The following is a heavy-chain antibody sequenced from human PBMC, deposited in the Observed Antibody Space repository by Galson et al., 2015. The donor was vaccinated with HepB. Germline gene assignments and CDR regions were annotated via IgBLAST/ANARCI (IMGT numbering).Heavy chain of an antibody. Sequence: SVKVSCKASGYTFTSYYMHWVRQAPGQGLEWMGIINPSGGSTSYAQKFQGRVTMTRDTSTSTVYMELSSLRSEDTAVYYCARSPKYGDLRGGFDYWGQGTLVTVSS. CDR2: INPSGGST. CDR1: GYTFTSYY. V-gene: IGHV1-46*01. J-gene: IGHJ4*02. CDR3: ARSPKYGDLRGGFDY. D-gene: IGHD4-17*01.